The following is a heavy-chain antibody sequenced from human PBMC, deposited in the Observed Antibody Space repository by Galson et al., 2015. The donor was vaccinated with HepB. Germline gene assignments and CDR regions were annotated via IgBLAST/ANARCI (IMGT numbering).Heavy chain of an antibody. CDR3: ARDLGFDSIHLDWLDP. V-gene: IGHV1-69*13. D-gene: IGHD3-22*01. CDR1: GPNFSSYA. Sequence: SVKVSCKASGPNFSSYAINWVRQAPGQGLEWMGGIIPMFKTPDYARKFQGRVTITADESTRTSYMELSSLRSEDTAVYYCARDLGFDSIHLDWLDPWGQGTLVTVSS. CDR2: IIPMFKTP. J-gene: IGHJ5*02.